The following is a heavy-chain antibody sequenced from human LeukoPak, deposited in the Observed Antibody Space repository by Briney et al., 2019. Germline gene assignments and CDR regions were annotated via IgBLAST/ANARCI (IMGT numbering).Heavy chain of an antibody. V-gene: IGHV3-23*01. CDR2: ISSGGGST. CDR3: AKDQGGAIFGVVIPQYYFDY. CDR1: GFIFSSYE. D-gene: IGHD3-3*01. J-gene: IGHJ4*02. Sequence: VQPGGSLRLSCAASGFIFSSYEMNWVRQAPGKGLKWVSTISSGGGSTYYADSVKGRFTISRDNSKNTLYLQMNSLRAEDTAVYYCAKDQGGAIFGVVIPQYYFDYWGQGTLVTVSS.